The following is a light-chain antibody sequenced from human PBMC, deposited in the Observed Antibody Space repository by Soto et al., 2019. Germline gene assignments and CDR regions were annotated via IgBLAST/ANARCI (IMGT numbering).Light chain of an antibody. V-gene: IGKV3-15*01. Sequence: EIVMTQSPATVPVSPGERVTLSCSASQSINSNLAWYQQQPGQAPRLLIYGASTRATAVPDRFSGSGSGTDFTLTITGLQSDDFAVYFCQQYSDWPITFGQGTRLEIK. J-gene: IGKJ5*01. CDR1: QSINSN. CDR2: GAS. CDR3: QQYSDWPIT.